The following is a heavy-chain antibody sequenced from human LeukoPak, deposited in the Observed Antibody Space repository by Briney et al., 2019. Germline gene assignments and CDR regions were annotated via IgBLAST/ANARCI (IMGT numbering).Heavy chain of an antibody. D-gene: IGHD4-23*01. V-gene: IGHV1-18*01. J-gene: IGHJ2*01. CDR1: GYTFTSYG. CDR3: ATGRRLYGGPNGYFDL. Sequence: ASVKVSCKASGYTFTSYGISWVRQAPGQGLEWMGWISAYNGNTNYAQKLQGRVTMTTDTSTSTAYMELRSLRSDDTAVYYCATGRRLYGGPNGYFDLWGRGTLVTVSS. CDR2: ISAYNGNT.